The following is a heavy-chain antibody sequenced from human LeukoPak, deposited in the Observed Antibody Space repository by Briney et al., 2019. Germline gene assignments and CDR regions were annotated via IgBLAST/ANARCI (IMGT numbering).Heavy chain of an antibody. J-gene: IGHJ3*02. CDR1: GGTFISYA. CDR2: INPSGGST. D-gene: IGHD4-17*01. V-gene: IGHV1-46*01. Sequence: ASVKVSCKASGGTFISYAISWVRQAPGQGLEWMGIINPSGGSTSYAQKFQGRVTMTRDTSTSTVYMELSSLRSEDTAVYYCARRMTTRSAFDIWGQGTMVTVSS. CDR3: ARRMTTRSAFDI.